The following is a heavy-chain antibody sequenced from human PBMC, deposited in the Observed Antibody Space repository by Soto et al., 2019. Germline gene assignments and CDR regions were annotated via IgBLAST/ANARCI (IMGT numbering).Heavy chain of an antibody. D-gene: IGHD4-17*01. J-gene: IGHJ4*02. CDR3: ARHPDYGGSKV. V-gene: IGHV4-61*05. CDR2: IYYIGST. Sequence: SSETLSLTSTVSGGSISSNNYYWGWIRQPPGKGLEWIGYIYYIGSTNYNPSLRSRVTISLDTSKNQVSLKLTSVTAADTAVYYCARHPDYGGSKVWGQGTLVTVSS. CDR1: GGSISSNNYY.